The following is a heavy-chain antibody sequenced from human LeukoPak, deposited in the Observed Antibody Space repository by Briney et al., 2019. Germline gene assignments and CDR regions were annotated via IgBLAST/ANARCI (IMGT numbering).Heavy chain of an antibody. J-gene: IGHJ4*02. V-gene: IGHV4-38-2*01. CDR1: GYSISSGYY. CDR2: IYHSGST. CDR3: ARLAAQGGY. D-gene: IGHD6-13*01. Sequence: SETLSLTCAVSGYSISSGYYWGWIRPPPGKGLEWIGSIYHSGSTYYNPSLKSRVTISVDTSKNQCSLKLSSVTAADTAVYYCARLAAQGGYWGRGTLVTVSS.